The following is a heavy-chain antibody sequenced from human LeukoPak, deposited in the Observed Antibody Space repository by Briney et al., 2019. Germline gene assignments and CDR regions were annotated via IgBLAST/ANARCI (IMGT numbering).Heavy chain of an antibody. CDR3: ARGYDYVWGSYRIFDY. CDR2: INHSGST. J-gene: IGHJ4*02. CDR1: GGSFSGYY. Sequence: PSETLFLTCAVYGGSFSGYYWSWIRQPPGKGLEWIGEINHSGSTNYNPSLKSRVTISVDTYKNRISLKLSSVTAADTAVYYCARGYDYVWGSYRIFDYWGQGTLVTVSS. D-gene: IGHD3-16*02. V-gene: IGHV4-34*01.